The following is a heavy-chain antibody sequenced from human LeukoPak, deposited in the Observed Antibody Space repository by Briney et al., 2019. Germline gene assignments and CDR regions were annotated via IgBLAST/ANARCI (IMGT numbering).Heavy chain of an antibody. J-gene: IGHJ4*02. V-gene: IGHV3-53*01. Sequence: GGSLRLSCAASGFTFSSSWMHWVRQAPEKGLEWVSVIYSGGNTYYADSVKGRFTISRDNSKNTLYLQMDSLRAEDTAVYYCARVYYYGSGSYLGYWGQGTLVTVSS. CDR1: GFTFSSSW. CDR2: IYSGGNT. D-gene: IGHD3-10*01. CDR3: ARVYYYGSGSYLGY.